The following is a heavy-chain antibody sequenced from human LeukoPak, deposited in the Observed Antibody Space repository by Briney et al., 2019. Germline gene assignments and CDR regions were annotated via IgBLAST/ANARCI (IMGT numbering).Heavy chain of an antibody. CDR2: IWYDGSNK. J-gene: IGHJ5*02. D-gene: IGHD2-2*01. V-gene: IGHV3-33*01. CDR3: ARADCSGSTCYLRRSWFDP. Sequence: PGGSLRLSCAASGFTFSSYGMHWVRQAPGKGLEWVAVIWYDGSNKYYIDSVKGRFTISRDDAKNSLYLQMNSLRVEDTAVYYCARADCSGSTCYLRRSWFDPWGQGTLVTVSS. CDR1: GFTFSSYG.